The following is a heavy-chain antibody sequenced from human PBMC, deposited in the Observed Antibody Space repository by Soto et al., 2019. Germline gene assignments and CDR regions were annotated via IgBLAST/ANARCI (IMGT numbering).Heavy chain of an antibody. CDR3: AKGVIAVAGTSVPEYFDY. J-gene: IGHJ4*02. CDR1: GFTFNSYA. V-gene: IGHV3-23*01. Sequence: WWSLRLSCAASGFTFNSYAMSWVRQAPGKGLEWVSAISGSGGSTYYADSVKGRFTISRDNSKNTLYLQMNSLRAEDTAVYYCAKGVIAVAGTSVPEYFDYWGQGTLVTVSS. CDR2: ISGSGGST. D-gene: IGHD6-19*01.